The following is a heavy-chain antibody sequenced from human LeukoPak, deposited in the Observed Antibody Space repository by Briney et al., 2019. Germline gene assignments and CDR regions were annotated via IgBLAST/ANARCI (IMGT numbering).Heavy chain of an antibody. D-gene: IGHD3-10*01. CDR1: GFTLSSHN. Sequence: GGFLRLSCVASGFTLSSHNINWVRQAPGKGLEWVSHISSSGSITYYGDSVKGRITISRDNAKNSVSLYMNSLRAEDSAVYYCARPGITAFDIWGQGTMVTVSS. J-gene: IGHJ3*02. CDR3: ARPGITAFDI. CDR2: ISSSGSIT. V-gene: IGHV3-48*01.